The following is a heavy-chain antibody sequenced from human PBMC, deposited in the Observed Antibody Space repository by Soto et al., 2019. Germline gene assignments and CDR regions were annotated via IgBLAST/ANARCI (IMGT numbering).Heavy chain of an antibody. J-gene: IGHJ3*02. D-gene: IGHD3-16*02. Sequence: SETLSLTCTVSGGSISSSSYYWGWIRQPPGKGLEWIGSIYYSGSTYYNPSLKSRVTISVDTSKNQFSLKLSSVTAADTAVYYCARHLPPPYDYIWGSYRLSAFDIWGQGTMVTVSS. CDR3: ARHLPPPYDYIWGSYRLSAFDI. V-gene: IGHV4-39*01. CDR1: GGSISSSSYY. CDR2: IYYSGST.